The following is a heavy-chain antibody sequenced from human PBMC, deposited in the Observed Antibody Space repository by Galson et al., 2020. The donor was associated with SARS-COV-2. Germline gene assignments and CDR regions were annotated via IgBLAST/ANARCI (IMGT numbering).Heavy chain of an antibody. CDR2: IPSLGSGT. Sequence: GGSLRLSCAASGFIFSKYAMSWIRQAPGKGLEWVSSIPSLGSGTYYADSVKGRFTISRDNSNNTVSLQMNSLRAEDTAVYYCAREVSVYAIGGSWFDPWGQGTLVTVSS. CDR3: AREVSVYAIGGSWFDP. J-gene: IGHJ5*02. V-gene: IGHV3-23*05. CDR1: GFIFSKYA. D-gene: IGHD2-8*01.